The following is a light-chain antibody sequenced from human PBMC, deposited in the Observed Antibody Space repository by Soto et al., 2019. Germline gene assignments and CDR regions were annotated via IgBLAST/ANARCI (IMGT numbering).Light chain of an antibody. CDR2: DAS. CDR1: QKIYRF. CDR3: QQCHDFPYS. J-gene: IGKJ2*01. Sequence: IQMTQSPSSLSASVGDRVTITCRASQKIYRFVNWYQQRPGKAPSLLIYDASTLQGGVPSRFSGRGSGTDFTLTISNLQPEDFATYYCQQCHDFPYSFGQGTSLEIK. V-gene: IGKV1-39*01.